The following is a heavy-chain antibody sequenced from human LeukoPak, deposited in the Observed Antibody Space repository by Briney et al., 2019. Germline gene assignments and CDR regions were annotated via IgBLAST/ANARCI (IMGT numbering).Heavy chain of an antibody. CDR1: AFTFSSYA. V-gene: IGHV3-23*01. CDR3: ANSGYNYGLAAFNL. J-gene: IGHJ3*01. Sequence: GGSLRLSCAASAFTFSSYAMSWVRQPPGKGREWVSGISGSGGTTYYADSVKGRFTISRDDSKTTLYLQMHSLRPHDTAVYYCANSGYNYGLAAFNLWGQGTMVTVSS. D-gene: IGHD5-18*01. CDR2: ISGSGGTT.